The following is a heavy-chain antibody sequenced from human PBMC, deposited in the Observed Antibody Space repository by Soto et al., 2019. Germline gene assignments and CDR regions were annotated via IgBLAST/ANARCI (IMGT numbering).Heavy chain of an antibody. Sequence: QVHLVQSGAEVKKPGASVKVSWKASGYTFTSYGITWVRQAPGQGLEGMGWISAHNGNTDYAQKLQGRVIVTRDPSTSTAYMELRSLRSDDTAVYYCARGRYGDYWGQGALVTVSS. D-gene: IGHD1-1*01. CDR1: GYTFTSYG. J-gene: IGHJ4*02. CDR2: ISAHNGNT. V-gene: IGHV1-18*01. CDR3: ARGRYGDY.